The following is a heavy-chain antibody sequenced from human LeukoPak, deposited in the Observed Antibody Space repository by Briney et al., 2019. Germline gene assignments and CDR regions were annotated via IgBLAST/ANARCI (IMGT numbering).Heavy chain of an antibody. CDR1: GFTVSSNY. V-gene: IGHV3-53*01. CDR2: IYSGGST. Sequence: GGSLRLSCAASGFTVSSNYMSWVRQAPGKGLEWVSVIYSGGSTYYADSVKGRFTISRDNSKNTLYLQMNSLRAEDAAVYYCAKAPVTSCRGAFCYPFDSWGQGTLVTVSS. D-gene: IGHD2-15*01. J-gene: IGHJ4*02. CDR3: AKAPVTSCRGAFCYPFDS.